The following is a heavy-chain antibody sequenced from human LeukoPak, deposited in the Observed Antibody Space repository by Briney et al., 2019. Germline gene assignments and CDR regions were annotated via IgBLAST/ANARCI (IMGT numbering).Heavy chain of an antibody. CDR2: INHSGST. V-gene: IGHV4-34*01. J-gene: IGHJ6*03. CDR1: GGSFSGYY. Sequence: SETLSLTCAVCGGSFSGYYWSWIRQPPGKGLEWIGEINHSGSTNYNPSLKSRVTISVDTSKNQFSLKLSSVTAADTAVYYCARGSRGYSYGSHYYYMDVWGKGTTVTVSS. CDR3: ARGSRGYSYGSHYYYMDV. D-gene: IGHD5-18*01.